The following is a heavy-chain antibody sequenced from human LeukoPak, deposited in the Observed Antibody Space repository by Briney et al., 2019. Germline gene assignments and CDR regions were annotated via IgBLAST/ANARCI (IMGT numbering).Heavy chain of an antibody. CDR2: ISFSSANT. J-gene: IGHJ3*01. CDR3: ARDIQLST. CDR1: GFTFSDSA. V-gene: IGHV3-23*01. Sequence: GGSLRLSCAASGFTFSDSAMTWVRQAPGKGLDWVSLISFSSANTYYADSVKGRFTISRDNSKDTLFLQMNSLRAEDTAIYYCARDIQLSTWGLGTMVTVSS. D-gene: IGHD5-24*01.